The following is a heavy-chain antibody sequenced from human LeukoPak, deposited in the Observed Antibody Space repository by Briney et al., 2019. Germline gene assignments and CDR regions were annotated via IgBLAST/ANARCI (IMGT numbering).Heavy chain of an antibody. J-gene: IGHJ5*02. D-gene: IGHD2-8*01. CDR1: GYTFTSFG. V-gene: IGHV1-18*01. Sequence: ASVKVSCKASGYTFTSFGISWVRQAPGQGLEWMGWISAYIGNTNYAQRLQGRVTITADKSTKTAYMELSSLRSEDTAVYYCARAGIPGYCTNVTCSNWLDPWGQGTLVTVSS. CDR3: ARAGIPGYCTNVTCSNWLDP. CDR2: ISAYIGNT.